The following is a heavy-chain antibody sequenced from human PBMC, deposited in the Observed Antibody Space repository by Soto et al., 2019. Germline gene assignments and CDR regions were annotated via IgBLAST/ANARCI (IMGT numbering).Heavy chain of an antibody. CDR2: VYSSGTT. D-gene: IGHD2-21*01. Sequence: PSETLSLTCTVSAGSINSYWWSWIRQPAGKGLEWIGRVYSSGTTDYNPSLNRRATMSVETSKNQFSLKLSSVTAADTAVYYCARDIASYAYGEGYWGQGIQVTVSS. CDR1: AGSINSYW. V-gene: IGHV4-4*07. J-gene: IGHJ4*02. CDR3: ARDIASYAYGEGY.